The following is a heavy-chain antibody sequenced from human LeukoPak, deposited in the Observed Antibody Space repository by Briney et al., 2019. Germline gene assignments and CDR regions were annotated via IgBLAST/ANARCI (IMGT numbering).Heavy chain of an antibody. D-gene: IGHD3-10*01. Sequence: GGSLRLSCAASGFTFSSYWMTWVRQAPGKGLEWVANIKQDGRETNYVDSVKGRFTISRDNAKNSLYLQMNTLRAEDTAVYYCAGGITMVRGGDYWGQGTLVTVYS. CDR2: IKQDGRET. J-gene: IGHJ4*02. CDR1: GFTFSSYW. CDR3: AGGITMVRGGDY. V-gene: IGHV3-7*04.